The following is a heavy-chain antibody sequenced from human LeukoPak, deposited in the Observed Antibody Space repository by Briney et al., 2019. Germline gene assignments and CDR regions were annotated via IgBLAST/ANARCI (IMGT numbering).Heavy chain of an antibody. CDR3: ARGQGGSSHYYDRGTYYFDY. V-gene: IGHV4-34*01. D-gene: IGHD3-22*01. J-gene: IGHJ4*02. Sequence: SETLSLTCAVYGGSFSGYYWSWIRQPPGKGLEWIGEINRSGSTNYNPSLKSRVTISVDTSKNQFSLKLSSVTAADTAVYYCARGQGGSSHYYDRGTYYFDYWGQGTLVTVSS. CDR2: INRSGST. CDR1: GGSFSGYY.